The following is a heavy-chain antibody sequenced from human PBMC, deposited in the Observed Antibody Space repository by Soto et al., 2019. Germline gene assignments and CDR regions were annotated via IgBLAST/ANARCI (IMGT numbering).Heavy chain of an antibody. Sequence: EVQLVESGGGLVQPGRSLRLSCAASGFTFDDYAMHWVRQAPGKGLEWVSGISWNSGSIGYADSVKGRFTISRDNAKNSLYLQMNSLRAEDTALYYCAKDLERCSGGSCYDEDYYYGMDVWGQGTTVTVSS. CDR1: GFTFDDYA. D-gene: IGHD2-15*01. V-gene: IGHV3-9*01. CDR2: ISWNSGSI. CDR3: AKDLERCSGGSCYDEDYYYGMDV. J-gene: IGHJ6*02.